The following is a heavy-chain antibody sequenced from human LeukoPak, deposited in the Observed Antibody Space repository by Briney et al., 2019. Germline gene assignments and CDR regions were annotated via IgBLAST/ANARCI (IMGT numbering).Heavy chain of an antibody. CDR1: GFTFDDYA. Sequence: GRSLRLSCAASGFTFDDYAMHWVRQAPGKGLEWVSGISWNSGSIGYADSVKGRFTISRDNAKNSLYLQMNSLRAEDTALYYCAREMWVGDAFDIWGQGTMVTVSS. D-gene: IGHD1-26*01. V-gene: IGHV3-9*01. CDR2: ISWNSGSI. CDR3: AREMWVGDAFDI. J-gene: IGHJ3*02.